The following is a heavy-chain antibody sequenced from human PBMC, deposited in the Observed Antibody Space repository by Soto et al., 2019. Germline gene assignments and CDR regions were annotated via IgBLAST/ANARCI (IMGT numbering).Heavy chain of an antibody. J-gene: IGHJ4*02. CDR1: GGSIRSGSHY. V-gene: IGHV4-31*03. CDR3: ARDGGDGIDY. D-gene: IGHD3-16*01. CDR2: IYYSGST. Sequence: SETLSLTCTVSGGSIRSGSHYWSWIRQHPGKGLEWIGYIYYSGSTYYNPSLKSRITISISTSKNQFSLKLTSVTAADTAVYYCARDGGDGIDYWAQGTLVTVSS.